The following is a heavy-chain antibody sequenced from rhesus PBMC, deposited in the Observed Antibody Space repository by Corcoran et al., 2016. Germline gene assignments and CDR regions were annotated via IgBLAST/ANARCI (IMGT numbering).Heavy chain of an antibody. D-gene: IGHD6-31*01. V-gene: IGHV3S5*01. CDR1: GFTFSSYG. CDR2: ISNGGGST. J-gene: IGHJ5-1*01. CDR3: ARSSSSGWYTV. Sequence: EVQLVESGGGLVKPGGSLRLSCAASGFTFSSYGMSWVRPAPGKGLEWVSYISNGGGSTYYADSVKGRFTISRDNSKNTLSLQMNSLRAEDTAVYYCARSSSSGWYTVWGQGVLVTVSS.